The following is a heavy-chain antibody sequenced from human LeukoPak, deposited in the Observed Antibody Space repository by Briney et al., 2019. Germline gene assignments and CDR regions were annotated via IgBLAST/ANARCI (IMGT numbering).Heavy chain of an antibody. J-gene: IGHJ4*02. CDR1: GGSFSGYY. CDR3: ARTKYSSSWYLY. Sequence: SETLSLTCAVYGGSFSGYYWSWIRQPPGKGLEWIGEINHSGSTNYSPSLKSRVTISVDTSKNQSSLKLSSVTAADTAVYYCARTKYSSSWYLYWGQGTLVTVSS. CDR2: INHSGST. V-gene: IGHV4-34*01. D-gene: IGHD6-13*01.